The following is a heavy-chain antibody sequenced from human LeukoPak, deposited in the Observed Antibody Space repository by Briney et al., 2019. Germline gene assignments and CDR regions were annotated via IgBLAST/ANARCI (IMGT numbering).Heavy chain of an antibody. CDR1: GGSISSGGYS. Sequence: SETLSLTCAVSGGSISSGGYSWSWIRQPPGKGLEWIGYIYYSGSTYYNPSLKSRVTISVDTSKNQFSLKLSSVTAADTAVYYCARQDSSGWYNWFDPWGQGTLVTVSS. CDR2: IYYSGST. CDR3: ARQDSSGWYNWFDP. J-gene: IGHJ5*02. V-gene: IGHV4-30-2*03. D-gene: IGHD6-19*01.